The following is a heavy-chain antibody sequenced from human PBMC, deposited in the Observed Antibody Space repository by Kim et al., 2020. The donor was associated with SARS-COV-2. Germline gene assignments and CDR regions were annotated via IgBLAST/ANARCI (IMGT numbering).Heavy chain of an antibody. CDR1: GYSFTSRW. D-gene: IGHD6-19*01. V-gene: IGHV5-51*01. CDR3: ARQGGIAVAGTPY. Sequence: GESLKISCKGSGYSFTSRWIGWVRQMPGKGLEWMGIIYPGDSDTRYSPFFQGQVTITADKSISTAYLQWSSLKASDTAMYYCARQGGIAVAGTPYWGQGTLVTVSS. CDR2: IYPGDSDT. J-gene: IGHJ4*02.